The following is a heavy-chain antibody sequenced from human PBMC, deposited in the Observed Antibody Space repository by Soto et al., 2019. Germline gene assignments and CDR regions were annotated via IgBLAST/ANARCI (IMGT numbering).Heavy chain of an antibody. CDR2: IIPIFGTA. CDR3: AGSFDTSMIQKDY. V-gene: IGHV1-69*13. Sequence: SVKVSCKASGGTFSSYAISWVRQAPGQGLEWMGGIIPIFGTANYAQKFQGRVTITADESTSTAYMELSSLSSEDTAVFSCAGSFDTSMIQKDYWGQVTLVPAAS. J-gene: IGHJ4*02. CDR1: GGTFSSYA. D-gene: IGHD5-18*01.